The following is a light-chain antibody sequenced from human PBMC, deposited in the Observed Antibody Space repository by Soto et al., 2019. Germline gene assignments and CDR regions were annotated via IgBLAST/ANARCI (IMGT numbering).Light chain of an antibody. J-gene: IGKJ3*01. CDR1: QSVDSN. CDR2: GAS. V-gene: IGKV3-15*01. Sequence: EIVMTQSPASLSVSPGERATLSCRTSQSVDSNLAWYQQKPGQAPRLLIYGASTRATGIPARFSGSGSGTEFTLTISSLQSEDIAVYYCQQYINWPRLFTVGPGTKVDIK. CDR3: QQYINWPRLFT.